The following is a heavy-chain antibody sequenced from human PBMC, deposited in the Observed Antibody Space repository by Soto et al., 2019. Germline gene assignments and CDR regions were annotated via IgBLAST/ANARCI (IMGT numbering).Heavy chain of an antibody. J-gene: IGHJ4*02. V-gene: IGHV3-21*01. Sequence: GGSLRLSCAASGFTFTRYSMNWVRQAPGKGLEWVSSISSTTNYIYYADSMKGRFTVSRDNAKNSVYLEMNSLRAEDTALYYCARESEDLTSNFDYWGQGTLVTVSS. CDR2: ISSTTNYI. CDR3: ARESEDLTSNFDY. CDR1: GFTFTRYS.